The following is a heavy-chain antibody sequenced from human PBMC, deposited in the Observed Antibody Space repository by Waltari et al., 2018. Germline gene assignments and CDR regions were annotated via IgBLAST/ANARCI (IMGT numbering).Heavy chain of an antibody. CDR2: IIPILGTA. CDR1: GGTSSSYA. CDR3: ASQYAYYYDSSGYPVAFDI. V-gene: IGHV1-69*08. J-gene: IGHJ3*02. Sequence: QVQLVQSGAEVKKPGSSVKVSCKASGGTSSSYAISWVRQAPGQGLEWMGRIIPILGTANYSQKFQGRVTITADKSTSTAYMELSSLRSEDTAVYYCASQYAYYYDSSGYPVAFDIWGQGTMVTVSS. D-gene: IGHD3-22*01.